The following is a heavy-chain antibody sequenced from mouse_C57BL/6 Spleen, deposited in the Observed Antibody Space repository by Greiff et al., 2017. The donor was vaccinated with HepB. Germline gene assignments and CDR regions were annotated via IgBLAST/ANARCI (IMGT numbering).Heavy chain of an antibody. V-gene: IGHV3-6*01. CDR2: ISYDGSN. Sequence: EVQLVESGPGLVKPSQSLSLTCSVTGYSITSGYYWNWIRQFPGNKLEWMGYISYDGSNNYNPSLKNRISITRDTSKNQFFLKLNSVTTKDTATYYCARDGYDYLFDYWGQGTTLTVSS. CDR1: GYSITSGYY. J-gene: IGHJ2*01. D-gene: IGHD2-4*01. CDR3: ARDGYDYLFDY.